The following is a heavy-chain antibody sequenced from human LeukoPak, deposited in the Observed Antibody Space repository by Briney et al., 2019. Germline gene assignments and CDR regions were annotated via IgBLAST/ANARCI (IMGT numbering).Heavy chain of an antibody. CDR3: ARRLRYCSSTSCYAGWFDP. V-gene: IGHV4-59*12. CDR1: GGSISSYY. D-gene: IGHD2-2*01. Sequence: SETLSLTCTVSGGSISSYYWSWIRQPPGKGLEWIGYIYYSGSTNYNPSLKSRVTISVDTSKNQFSLKLSSVTAADTAVYYCARRLRYCSSTSCYAGWFDPWGQGTLVTVSS. CDR2: IYYSGST. J-gene: IGHJ5*02.